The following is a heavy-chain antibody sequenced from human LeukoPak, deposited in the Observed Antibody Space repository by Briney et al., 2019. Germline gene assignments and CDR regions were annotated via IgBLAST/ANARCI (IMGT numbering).Heavy chain of an antibody. CDR3: AKQLGYCSDGSCYFPY. CDR2: ISNNGGYT. D-gene: IGHD2-15*01. Sequence: GGSLRLSCAASGFTFSSSAMSWVRQAPGKGLEWVSAISNNGGYTYYADSVQGRFTISRDNSKSTLCLQMNSLRAEDTAVYYCAKQLGYCSDGSCYFPYWGQGTLVTISS. V-gene: IGHV3-23*01. J-gene: IGHJ4*02. CDR1: GFTFSSSA.